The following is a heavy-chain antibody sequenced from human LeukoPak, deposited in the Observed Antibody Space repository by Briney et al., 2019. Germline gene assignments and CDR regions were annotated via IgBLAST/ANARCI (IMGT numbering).Heavy chain of an antibody. CDR1: GYTFTGYY. Sequence: GASVKVSCKASGYTFTGYYMHWVRQAPGQGLEWMGWINPNSGGTNYAQKFQGRVTITRDTFISTAYMELSRRRSDDTAVYYCARDPNPPYDFWSGYPTNYFDYWGQGTLVTVSS. V-gene: IGHV1-2*02. D-gene: IGHD3-3*01. CDR2: INPNSGGT. J-gene: IGHJ4*02. CDR3: ARDPNPPYDFWSGYPTNYFDY.